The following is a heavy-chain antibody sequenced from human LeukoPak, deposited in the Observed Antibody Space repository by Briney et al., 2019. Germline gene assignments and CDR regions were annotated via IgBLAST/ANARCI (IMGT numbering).Heavy chain of an antibody. CDR3: ARAILPDGSGSCYFDY. Sequence: QTGGSLRLSCAASGFTFSSYSMNWVRQAPGKGLEWVSYISSSSSTMYYADSVKGRFTISRDNAKNPLYLQMNSLRDEDTAVYYCARAILPDGSGSCYFDYWGQGTLVTVSS. V-gene: IGHV3-48*02. CDR1: GFTFSSYS. J-gene: IGHJ4*02. D-gene: IGHD3-10*01. CDR2: ISSSSSTM.